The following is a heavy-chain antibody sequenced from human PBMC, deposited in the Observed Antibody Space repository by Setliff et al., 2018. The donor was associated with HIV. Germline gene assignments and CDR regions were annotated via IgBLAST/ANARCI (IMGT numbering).Heavy chain of an antibody. CDR1: GGSFSGYY. D-gene: IGHD3-10*01. CDR3: ARRIWFGTTDY. CDR2: INHSGST. Sequence: PSETLSLTCAVYGGSFSGYYWSWIRQPPGKGLEWIGEINHSGSTNYNPSLKSRVTISVDTSKNQFSLKLSSVTAADTAAYYCARRIWFGTTDYWGQGTLVTVSS. V-gene: IGHV4-34*01. J-gene: IGHJ4*02.